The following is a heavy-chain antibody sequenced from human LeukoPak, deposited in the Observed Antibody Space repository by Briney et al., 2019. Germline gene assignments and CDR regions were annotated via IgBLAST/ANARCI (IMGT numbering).Heavy chain of an antibody. CDR1: GFTVSSNY. CDR3: VRDMDV. Sequence: PGGSLRLSCAASGFTVSSNYMNWVRQAPGKGLEWVANINQDGHEKNYVDSVKGRFTISRDNPRNSLYLQMNSLRAEDAAVYFCVRDMDVWAQGTTVSVSS. J-gene: IGHJ6*02. V-gene: IGHV3-7*04. CDR2: INQDGHEK.